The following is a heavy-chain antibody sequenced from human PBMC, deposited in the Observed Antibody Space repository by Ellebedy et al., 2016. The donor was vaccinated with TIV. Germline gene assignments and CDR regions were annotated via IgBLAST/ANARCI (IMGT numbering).Heavy chain of an antibody. D-gene: IGHD2-8*01. CDR1: GFTFSNAW. CDR3: STSLMGNYYDY. J-gene: IGHJ4*02. CDR2: IKSKIDGGTT. V-gene: IGHV3-15*07. Sequence: GGSLRLSCAASGFTFSNAWMNWVRQAPGKGLEWVGRIKSKIDGGTTVYAAAVKDRFIISRDDSRNTLYLQMNSLKTEDTAVYFCSTSLMGNYYDYWGQGTLVTVSS.